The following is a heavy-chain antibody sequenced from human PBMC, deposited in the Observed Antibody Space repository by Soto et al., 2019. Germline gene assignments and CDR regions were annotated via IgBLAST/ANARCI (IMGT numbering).Heavy chain of an antibody. CDR3: ARDRSSSSWYGPTWYFDI. V-gene: IGHV3-30-3*01. J-gene: IGHJ2*01. CDR2: ISYDGSNK. CDR1: GFTFSSYA. Sequence: GGSLRLSCAASGFTFSSYAMHWVRQAPGKGLEWVAVISYDGSNKYYADSVKGRFTISRDNSKNTLYLQMNSLRAEDTAVYYCARDRSSSSWYGPTWYFDIWGRGTLVTVSS. D-gene: IGHD6-13*01.